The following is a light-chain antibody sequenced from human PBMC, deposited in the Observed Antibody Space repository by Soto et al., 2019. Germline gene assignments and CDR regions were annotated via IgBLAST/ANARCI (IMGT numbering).Light chain of an antibody. CDR2: DAS. CDR3: QQRYVWLT. Sequence: IVTTPSPSTLSVSPGERATLSCMASQSVNINLAWYQQKPGQAPRLLIYDASNRATGTPARFSGSGSGTDFTLTISSLEPEDSAVYYCQQRYVWLTFGGGTKVDIK. CDR1: QSVNIN. V-gene: IGKV3-11*01. J-gene: IGKJ4*01.